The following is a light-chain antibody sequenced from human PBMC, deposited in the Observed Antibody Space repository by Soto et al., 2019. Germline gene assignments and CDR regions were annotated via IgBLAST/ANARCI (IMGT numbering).Light chain of an antibody. CDR1: QSVNNNY. CDR3: HQYSNFPVT. V-gene: IGKV3-20*01. Sequence: EIVLTQSESTLPLSPGDGSSLSCMPSQSVNNNYLAWYQQKPGQAPRLLIYGASKRATGIPDRFSGSGSGTDFTLTISRLEPEDFAVYYCHQYSNFPVTFGGRSIVDVK. J-gene: IGKJ4*01. CDR2: GAS.